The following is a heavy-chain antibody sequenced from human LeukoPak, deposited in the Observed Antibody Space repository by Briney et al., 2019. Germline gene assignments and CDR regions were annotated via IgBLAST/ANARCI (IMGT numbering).Heavy chain of an antibody. CDR3: ARRVHYYDGSGFAP. CDR2: ISAYNGNT. CDR1: GYTFTSYG. Sequence: ASVKVSCKASGYTFTSYGISWVRQAPGQGLEWMGWISAYNGNTNYAQKLQGRVTMTTDTSTNTAYMELRSLRSDNTAVYYCARRVHYYDGSGFAPWGQGTLVTVSS. D-gene: IGHD3-22*01. V-gene: IGHV1-18*01. J-gene: IGHJ5*02.